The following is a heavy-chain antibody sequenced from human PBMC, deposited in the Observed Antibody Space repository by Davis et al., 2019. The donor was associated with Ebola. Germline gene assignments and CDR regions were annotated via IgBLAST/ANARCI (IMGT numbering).Heavy chain of an antibody. Sequence: SETLSLTCTVSGGSVSSGSYYWGWIRQPPGKGLEWIGSIYYSGTTNYNPSLKSRVIISVDKSKNQLSLKLTSVTAADTSVYYCATSNWFDPWGQGTLVTVSS. V-gene: IGHV4-39*01. CDR3: ATSNWFDP. CDR2: IYYSGTT. CDR1: GGSVSSGSYY. J-gene: IGHJ5*02.